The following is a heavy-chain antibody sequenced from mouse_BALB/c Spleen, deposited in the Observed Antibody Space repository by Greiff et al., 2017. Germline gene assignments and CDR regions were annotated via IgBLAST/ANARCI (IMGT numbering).Heavy chain of an antibody. Sequence: VQLVESGAELMKPGASVKISCKATGYTFSSYWIEWVKQRPGHGLEWIGEILPGSGSTNYNEKFKGKATFTADTSSNTAYMQLSSLTSEDSAVYYCARVLRYYAMDYWGQGTSVTVSS. CDR3: ARVLRYYAMDY. V-gene: IGHV1-9*01. D-gene: IGHD1-1*01. CDR1: GYTFSSYW. J-gene: IGHJ4*01. CDR2: ILPGSGST.